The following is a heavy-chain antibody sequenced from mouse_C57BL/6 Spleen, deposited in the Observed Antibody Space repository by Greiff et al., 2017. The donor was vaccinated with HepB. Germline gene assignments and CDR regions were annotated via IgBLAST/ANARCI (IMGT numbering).Heavy chain of an antibody. J-gene: IGHJ2*01. CDR2: IHPNSGST. V-gene: IGHV1-64*01. CDR3: AREGYGSSYEDFDY. Sequence: QVQLQQSGAELVKPGASVKLSCKASGYTFTSYWMHWVKQRPGQGLEWIGMIHPNSGSTNYNEKFKSKATLTVDKSSSTAYMQLSSLTSEDSACYYCAREGYGSSYEDFDYWGQGTTLTVAS. CDR1: GYTFTSYW. D-gene: IGHD1-1*01.